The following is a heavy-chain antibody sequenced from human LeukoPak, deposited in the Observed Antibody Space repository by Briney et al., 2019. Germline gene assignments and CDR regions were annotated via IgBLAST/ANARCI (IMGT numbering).Heavy chain of an antibody. CDR2: VNGPGSDT. V-gene: IGHV3-74*01. CDR3: VKGRCSGSSCYGGDY. CDR1: GFTFGTYW. D-gene: IGHD2-2*01. J-gene: IGHJ4*02. Sequence: GGSLRLFCAASGFTFGTYWMQWVRQAPGKGLVWVSHVNGPGSDTSYADSVKGRFTISRDNSKNTLYLQMSRLRAEDTAVYYCVKGRCSGSSCYGGDYWGQGTLVTVSS.